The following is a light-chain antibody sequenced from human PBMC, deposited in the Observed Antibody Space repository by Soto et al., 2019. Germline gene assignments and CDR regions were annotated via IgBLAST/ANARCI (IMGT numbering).Light chain of an antibody. J-gene: IGLJ1*01. Sequence: SAPRPASAVCGSTGQSISISCTGTISDVGSYNLVSWYQQHPGRAPKLMIYEGSKRPSGVSNRFSGSKYGNTASLTISGLQAEVEADYYCCSYAGRSVYVFGTGTTVTV. CDR2: EGS. CDR3: CSYAGRSVYV. V-gene: IGLV2-23*01. CDR1: ISDVGSYNL.